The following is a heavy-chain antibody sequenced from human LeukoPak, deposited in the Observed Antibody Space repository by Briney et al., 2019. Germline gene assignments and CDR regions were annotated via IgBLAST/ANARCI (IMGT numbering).Heavy chain of an antibody. CDR1: GGSFSGYY. CDR2: INHSGST. Sequence: SETLSLTCAVYGGSFSGYYWSWIRQPPGKGLEWIGEINHSGSTNYNPSRKSRVTISVDTSKNQFSLKLSSVTAADTAVYYCERVAWRRTWFDPWGQGTLVTVSS. V-gene: IGHV4-34*01. J-gene: IGHJ5*02. CDR3: ERVAWRRTWFDP. D-gene: IGHD1-1*01.